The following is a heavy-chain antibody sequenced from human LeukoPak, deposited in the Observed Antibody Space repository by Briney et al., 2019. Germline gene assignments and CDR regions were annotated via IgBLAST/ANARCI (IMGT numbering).Heavy chain of an antibody. CDR2: IKQDGSDK. Sequence: GGSLRLSCAASGFTFSSYEMNWVRQAPGKGLEWVANIKQDGSDKYYVDSVKGRFTISRDNAKNSLYLQMNSLRAEDTAVYYCARASAVRGVIWGQGTLVTVSS. V-gene: IGHV3-7*01. CDR3: ARASAVRGVI. D-gene: IGHD3-10*01. J-gene: IGHJ4*02. CDR1: GFTFSSYE.